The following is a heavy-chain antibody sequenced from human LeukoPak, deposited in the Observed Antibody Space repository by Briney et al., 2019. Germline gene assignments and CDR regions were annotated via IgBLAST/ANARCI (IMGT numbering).Heavy chain of an antibody. Sequence: PGGSLRLSCAASGFTFSSYGMHWVRQAPGKGLEWVAFIRYDGSNKYYADSVKGRFTISRDNSKNTLYLQMNSLRAEDTAVYYYAKAYPSSSWYFDYWGQGTLVTVSS. D-gene: IGHD6-13*01. CDR3: AKAYPSSSWYFDY. CDR2: IRYDGSNK. J-gene: IGHJ4*02. CDR1: GFTFSSYG. V-gene: IGHV3-30*02.